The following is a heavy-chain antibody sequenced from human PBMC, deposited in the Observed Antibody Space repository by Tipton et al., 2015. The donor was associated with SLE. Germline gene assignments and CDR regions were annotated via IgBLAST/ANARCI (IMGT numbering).Heavy chain of an antibody. CDR2: IYYSGST. CDR3: ARDTIFGTTDI. CDR1: GGSISSGDYY. J-gene: IGHJ3*02. D-gene: IGHD3-3*01. Sequence: TLSLTCTVPGGSISSGDYYWSWIRQPPGKGLEWIGYIYYSGSTYYNPSLKSRVTISVDTSKNQFSLKLSSVTAADTAVYYCARDTIFGTTDIWGQGTMVTVSS. V-gene: IGHV4-30-4*08.